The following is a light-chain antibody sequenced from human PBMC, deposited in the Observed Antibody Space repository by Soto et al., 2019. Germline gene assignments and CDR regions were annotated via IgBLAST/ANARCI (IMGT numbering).Light chain of an antibody. CDR3: AAWDDSLSGYV. CDR2: SNN. V-gene: IGLV1-47*01. J-gene: IGLJ1*01. CDR1: SSNIGSYY. Sequence: QSVLTQPPSASGTPGQRVTISCSGSSSNIGSYYVYWYQQLPGTAPKLLIYSNNQRPSGVPDRFSGSKSDTSASLAISGLRSEDEADYYCAAWDDSLSGYVFGTGTKLTVL.